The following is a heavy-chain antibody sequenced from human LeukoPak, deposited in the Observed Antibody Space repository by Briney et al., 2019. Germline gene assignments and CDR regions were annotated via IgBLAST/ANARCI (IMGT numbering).Heavy chain of an antibody. D-gene: IGHD6-13*01. J-gene: IGHJ6*03. V-gene: IGHV4-30-4*01. CDR3: ANGQQDPDYYMDV. Sequence: SQTLSLTCTVSGGSISSGDYYWSWIRQPPGKGLEWIGYIYYSGSTYYNPSLKSRVTISVDTSKNQFSLKLNSVTAADTAVYFCANGQQDPDYYMDVWGKGTTVTVSS. CDR1: GGSISSGDYY. CDR2: IYYSGST.